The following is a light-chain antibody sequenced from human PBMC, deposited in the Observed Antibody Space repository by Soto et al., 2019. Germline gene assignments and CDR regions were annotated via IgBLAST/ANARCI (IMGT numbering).Light chain of an antibody. CDR1: QSISSW. CDR2: DAS. V-gene: IGKV1-5*01. CDR3: QQYNSAMYT. Sequence: DIQMTQSPSTLSASVGDRVTITCRASQSISSWLAWYQQKPGKAPKLLIYDASSLESGVPSRFSGSGSGTEFTITISSLQPDDFATYYCQQYNSAMYTFGQGTKLEIK. J-gene: IGKJ2*01.